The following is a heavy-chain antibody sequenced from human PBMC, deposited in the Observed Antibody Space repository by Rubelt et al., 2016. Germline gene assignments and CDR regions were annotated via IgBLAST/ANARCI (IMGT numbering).Heavy chain of an antibody. CDR3: ARDRYSDYISDAFDI. V-gene: IGHV3-30-3*01. Sequence: QVHLVESGGGLVKPGGSLRLSFAASGFTFRDYYVSWIRPAPGMGLEWVAAISYDGSNKYYADSKNTLYLQMNSLRAEETALYYCARDRYSDYISDAFDIWGQGTMVTVSS. CDR1: GFTFRDYY. J-gene: IGHJ3*02. D-gene: IGHD4-11*01. CDR2: ISYDGSNK.